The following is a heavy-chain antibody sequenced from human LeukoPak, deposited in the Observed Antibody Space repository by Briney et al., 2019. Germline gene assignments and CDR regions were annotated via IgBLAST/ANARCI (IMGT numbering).Heavy chain of an antibody. D-gene: IGHD1-26*01. CDR1: GYTFTSYG. CDR3: ARGVRAASGNYYLYYMDV. V-gene: IGHV1-18*01. J-gene: IGHJ6*03. Sequence: ASVKVSCKASGYTFTSYGISWVRQAPGQGLEWMGWISAYNGNTNYAQKLQGRVTMTRDTSTSTDYMELSSLRSEDTAVYYCARGVRAASGNYYLYYMDVWGKGTTVTISS. CDR2: ISAYNGNT.